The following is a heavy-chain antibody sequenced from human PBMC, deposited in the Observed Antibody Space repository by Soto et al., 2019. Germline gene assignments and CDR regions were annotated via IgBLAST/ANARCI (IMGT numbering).Heavy chain of an antibody. D-gene: IGHD3-22*01. J-gene: IGHJ3*02. CDR1: GFTFSSYE. CDR2: ISSSGSTI. CDR3: ARSPSPDYYDSTGSGGAFDI. V-gene: IGHV3-48*03. Sequence: EVQLVESGGGLVQPGGSLRLSCAASGFTFSSYEMNWVRQAPGKGLEWVSYISSSGSTIYYADSVKGRFTISRDNAMNSLYRQMNSLRAEDTAVYYCARSPSPDYYDSTGSGGAFDIWCQGTMVTVSS.